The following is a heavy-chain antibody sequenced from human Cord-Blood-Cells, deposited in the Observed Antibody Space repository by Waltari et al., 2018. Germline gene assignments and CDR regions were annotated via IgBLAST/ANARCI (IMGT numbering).Heavy chain of an antibody. CDR1: GGSFSGYY. D-gene: IGHD1-26*01. CDR3: ARGGGSYYNWFDP. CDR2: INHSGST. J-gene: IGHJ5*02. Sequence: QVQLQQWGAGRLKPSETLSLTCAVSGGSFSGYYWSWIRQPPGKGLEWIGEINHSGSTNYNPSLKSRVTISVDTSKNQFSLKLSSVTAADTAVYYCARGGGSYYNWFDPWGQGTLVTVSS. V-gene: IGHV4-34*01.